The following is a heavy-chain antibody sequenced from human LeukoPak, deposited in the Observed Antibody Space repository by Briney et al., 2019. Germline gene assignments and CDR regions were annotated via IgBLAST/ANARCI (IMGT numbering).Heavy chain of an antibody. CDR3: ARDQMGYYDILTGYYILDAAFDI. V-gene: IGHV6-1*01. CDR2: TYYRSKWYN. D-gene: IGHD3-9*01. J-gene: IGHJ3*02. Sequence: SQTLSLTCAISGDSVSSNSAAWNWIRQSPSRGLEWLGRTYYRSKWYNDYAVSVKSRITINPDTSKNQFSLQLNSVTPEDTAVHYCARDQMGYYDILTGYYILDAAFDIWGQGTMVTVSS. CDR1: GDSVSSNSAA.